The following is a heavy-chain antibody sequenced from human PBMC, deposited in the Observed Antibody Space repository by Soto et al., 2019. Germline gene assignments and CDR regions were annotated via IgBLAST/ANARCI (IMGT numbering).Heavy chain of an antibody. V-gene: IGHV2-5*02. CDR2: IYWDDAK. Sequence: QITLKESGPTLVKPAQPLTLTCTFSGFSRSTDAVGVCWILQPPGKALEWLALIYWDDAKRYSPSLKSRLTVPKATPKTQLVLTMTNVDPVDTATDYRAPIPLTGMFDYWGQGALVTVSS. CDR1: GFSRSTDAVG. D-gene: IGHD7-27*01. CDR3: APIPLTGMFDY. J-gene: IGHJ4*02.